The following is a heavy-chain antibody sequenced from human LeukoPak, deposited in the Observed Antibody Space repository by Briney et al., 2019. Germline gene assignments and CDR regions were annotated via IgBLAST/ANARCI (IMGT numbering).Heavy chain of an antibody. CDR2: INPNSGGT. D-gene: IGHD3-9*01. V-gene: IGHV1-2*02. Sequence: ASVKVSCKASGYTFTGYYMHWVRQAPGQGLEWMGWINPNSGGTNYAQKFQGRVTMTRDTSISTAYMELSRLRSDDTAVYYCARDRALTRGGYDILTGYTRTSGGYDYWGQGTLVSVSS. J-gene: IGHJ4*02. CDR1: GYTFTGYY. CDR3: ARDRALTRGGYDILTGYTRTSGGYDY.